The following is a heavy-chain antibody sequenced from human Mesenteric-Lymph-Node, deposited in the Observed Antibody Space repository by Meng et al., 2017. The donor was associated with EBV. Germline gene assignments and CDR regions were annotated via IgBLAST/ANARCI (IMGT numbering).Heavy chain of an antibody. V-gene: IGHV4-31*03. CDR1: GGSISGSDYY. CDR2: IYYTGHT. J-gene: IGHJ4*02. CDR3: ATNDNYRNDY. D-gene: IGHD5-24*01. Sequence: HVQPAESAPGLVKPSDTLPLPCTFSGGSISGSDYYWGWIRQHPGKGPEWIGYIYYTGHTYYNPSLRSRVTISIDTSKNQFSLSLHSVTAADTAVYYCATNDNYRNDYWGQGTLVTVSS.